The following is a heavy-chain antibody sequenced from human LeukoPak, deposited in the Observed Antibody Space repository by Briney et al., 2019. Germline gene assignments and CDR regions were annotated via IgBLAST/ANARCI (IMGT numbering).Heavy chain of an antibody. D-gene: IGHD1-20*01. CDR1: GFTFNSYG. CDR3: AEDYGITGTGGAWLDP. J-gene: IGHJ5*02. CDR2: IRYDGSNK. Sequence: GGSLRLSCAASGFTFNSYGMHWVRQAPGKGLEWVAFIRYDGSNKYYADSVKGRFTISRDNSKNTLYLKMNSLRAEDTAVYYWAEDYGITGTGGAWLDPWGQGTLVTVSS. V-gene: IGHV3-30*02.